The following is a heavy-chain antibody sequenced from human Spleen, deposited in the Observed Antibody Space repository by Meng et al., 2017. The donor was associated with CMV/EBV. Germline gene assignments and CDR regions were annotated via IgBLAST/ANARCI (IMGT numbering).Heavy chain of an antibody. CDR1: GYTFTSYG. Sequence: ASVKVSCKPSGYTFTSYGISWVRQAPVQGLEWMGWISAYDGNTNYAQKFQGRVTMTTDTATSTAYMELRSLRSDDTAVYYCARGPTYFDFWSGYPDDFWGQGTLVTVSS. D-gene: IGHD3-3*01. CDR2: ISAYDGNT. V-gene: IGHV1-18*01. CDR3: ARGPTYFDFWSGYPDDF. J-gene: IGHJ4*02.